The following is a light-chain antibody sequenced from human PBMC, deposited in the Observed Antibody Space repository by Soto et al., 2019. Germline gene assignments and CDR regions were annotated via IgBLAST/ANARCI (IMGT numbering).Light chain of an antibody. J-gene: IGLJ2*01. V-gene: IGLV2-14*01. CDR1: SSDVGGYNY. Sequence: QSALTQPASVSGSPGQSITISCTGTSSDVGGYNYVSWYQQHPGKAPKLMIYDVSNRPSGVSNRFSGSKSGNTASLTISGLQAEAEADYYCSSYTSSSLVVFGGGTKITVL. CDR3: SSYTSSSLVV. CDR2: DVS.